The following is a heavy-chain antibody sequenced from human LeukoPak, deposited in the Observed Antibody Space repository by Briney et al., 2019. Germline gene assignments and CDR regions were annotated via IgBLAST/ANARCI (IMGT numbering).Heavy chain of an antibody. J-gene: IGHJ4*02. CDR3: ARSKARVTACDF. Sequence: GASVRVSCKACGYTLTDYYLHWVPQAPGQGLEWMGWINPHSGCTNYGEKFQGRVTLTRDTSVNTAYMELTRLTFDDTAVYYCARSKARVTACDFWGPGALVSVSA. CDR2: INPHSGCT. CDR1: GYTLTDYY. D-gene: IGHD2-21*02. V-gene: IGHV1-2*02.